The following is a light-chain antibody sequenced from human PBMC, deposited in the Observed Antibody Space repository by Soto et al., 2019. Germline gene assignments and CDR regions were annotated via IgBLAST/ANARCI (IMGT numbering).Light chain of an antibody. J-gene: IGKJ2*01. CDR1: QSISTW. V-gene: IGKV1-5*03. Sequence: DIQMTQSPSTLSASVGDRVTLTCRASQSISTWLAWYQQKPGKHPKILIYKASSLESGVPSRFSGSGSGTEFTLTISSLQPDDFATYYCQQYNSYSRTFGQGTKLEIK. CDR3: QQYNSYSRT. CDR2: KAS.